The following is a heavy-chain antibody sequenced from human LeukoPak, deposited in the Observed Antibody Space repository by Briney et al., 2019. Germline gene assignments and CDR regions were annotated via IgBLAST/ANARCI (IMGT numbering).Heavy chain of an antibody. D-gene: IGHD3-10*01. CDR2: ISTYTGDT. Sequence: ASVKVSCKASGYTFTNYGISWVRQAPGQGLEWMGWISTYTGDTYYAQNLQVRVTMTTDTSTSTAYMGLRSLRSDDTAVYYCARDTPGGSGSYDYWGQGTLVTVSS. CDR3: ARDTPGGSGSYDY. V-gene: IGHV1-18*01. CDR1: GYTFTNYG. J-gene: IGHJ4*02.